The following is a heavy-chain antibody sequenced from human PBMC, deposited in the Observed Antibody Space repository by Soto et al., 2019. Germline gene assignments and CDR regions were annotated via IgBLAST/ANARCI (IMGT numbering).Heavy chain of an antibody. V-gene: IGHV3-23*01. CDR2: ISGSGGST. Sequence: GGSLRLSCAASGFTFSSYAMSWVRQAPGKGLEWVSAISGSGGSTYYADSVKGRFTISRDNSKNTLYLLMNSLRAEDTAVYYCAKGVDYSSSSPLGRWGQGTLVTVSS. D-gene: IGHD6-6*01. J-gene: IGHJ4*02. CDR3: AKGVDYSSSSPLGR. CDR1: GFTFSSYA.